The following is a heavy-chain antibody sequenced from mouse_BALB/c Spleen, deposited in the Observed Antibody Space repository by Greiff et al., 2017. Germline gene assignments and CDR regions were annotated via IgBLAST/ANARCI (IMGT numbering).Heavy chain of an antibody. CDR3: ARGGHGAMDY. CDR2: IWGGGST. CDR1: GFSLTSYG. J-gene: IGHJ4*01. D-gene: IGHD6-1*01. V-gene: IGHV2-2*02. Sequence: VQLQQSGPGLVQPSQSLSITCTVSGFSLTSYGVHWVRQSPGKGLEWLGVIWGGGSTDYNAAFISRLSISKDNSKSQVFFKMNSLQANDTAIYYCARGGHGAMDYWGQGTSVTVSS.